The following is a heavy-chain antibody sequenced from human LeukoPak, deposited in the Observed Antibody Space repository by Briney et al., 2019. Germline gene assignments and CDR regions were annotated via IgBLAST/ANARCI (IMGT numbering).Heavy chain of an antibody. Sequence: GGSLRLSCAASGFTFSDAWMNWVRQAPGKGLEWVGRIKRKTDGGTTDYAAPEKGSFTISRDDSKNTLYLQMNSLKTEDTAVYYCTTGNWGPYWGQGTLVTVSS. CDR2: IKRKTDGGTT. D-gene: IGHD7-27*01. CDR1: GFTFSDAW. J-gene: IGHJ4*02. CDR3: TTGNWGPY. V-gene: IGHV3-15*07.